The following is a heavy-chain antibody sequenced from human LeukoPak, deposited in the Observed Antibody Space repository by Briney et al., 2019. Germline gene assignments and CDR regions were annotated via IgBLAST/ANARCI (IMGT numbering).Heavy chain of an antibody. CDR1: GYTFTSYG. Sequence: ASVKVSCKASGYTFTSYGISWVRQAPGQGLEWMGWISAYNGNTNYAQKLQGRVTMTTDTSTSTAYMELRSLRSDDTAVYYCARRGFCSSTSCPLYAFDIWGQGTMVTVSS. V-gene: IGHV1-18*01. CDR2: ISAYNGNT. D-gene: IGHD2-2*01. J-gene: IGHJ3*02. CDR3: ARRGFCSSTSCPLYAFDI.